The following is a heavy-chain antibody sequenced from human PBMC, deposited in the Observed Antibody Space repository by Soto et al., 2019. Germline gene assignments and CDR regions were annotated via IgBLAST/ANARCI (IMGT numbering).Heavy chain of an antibody. J-gene: IGHJ6*02. CDR1: GFTFSSYA. CDR2: ISYDGSNK. D-gene: IGHD2-2*02. CDR3: ARDRCSSTSCYRYYYYYYGMDV. V-gene: IGHV3-30-3*01. Sequence: ESGGGVVQPGRSLRLSCAASGFTFSSYAMHWVRQAPGKGLEWVAVISYDGSNKYYADSVKGRFTISRDNSKNTLYLQMNSLRAEDTAVYYCARDRCSSTSCYRYYYYYYGMDVWGQGTTVTVSS.